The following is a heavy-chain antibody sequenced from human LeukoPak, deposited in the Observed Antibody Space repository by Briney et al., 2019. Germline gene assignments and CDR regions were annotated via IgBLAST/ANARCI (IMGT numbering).Heavy chain of an antibody. CDR2: INHSGSA. D-gene: IGHD6-19*01. V-gene: IGHV4-34*01. Sequence: KSSETLSLTCAVYGGSFSGYYWSWIRQPPRKGLEWIGEINHSGSANYNPSLKSRVTISVDMSKNQFSLKLSSVTAADTAVYYCARDQQWVDYWGQGTLVTVSS. CDR1: GGSFSGYY. J-gene: IGHJ4*02. CDR3: ARDQQWVDY.